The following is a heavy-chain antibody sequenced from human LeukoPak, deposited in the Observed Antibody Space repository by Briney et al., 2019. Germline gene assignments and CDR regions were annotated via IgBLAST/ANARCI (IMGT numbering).Heavy chain of an antibody. V-gene: IGHV3-7*03. CDR3: ASQSYLRAFDI. Sequence: GGSLRLSCAASGFIFSGYWMTWVRQAPGKGLEWVANIKEDGSEKNYVDSVKGRLTISRDNAKNSLNLQMNSLRAEDTAVYYCASQSYLRAFDIWGQGTMVTVSS. CDR1: GFIFSGYW. CDR2: IKEDGSEK. J-gene: IGHJ3*02.